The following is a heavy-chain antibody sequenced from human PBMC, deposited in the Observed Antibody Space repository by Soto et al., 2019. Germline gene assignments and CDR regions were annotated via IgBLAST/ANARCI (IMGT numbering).Heavy chain of an antibody. CDR2: FYYSGST. Sequence: SETLSLTCTVSGGSISSTSYYWVWIRQPPGKGLEWIGSFYYSGSTYYNPSLKSRVTISVDTSENQFSLKLSSVTAADTAVYYCARDIMGTNYYYGMDVWGQGTTVTVSS. J-gene: IGHJ6*02. D-gene: IGHD2-8*01. CDR1: GGSISSTSYY. CDR3: ARDIMGTNYYYGMDV. V-gene: IGHV4-39*07.